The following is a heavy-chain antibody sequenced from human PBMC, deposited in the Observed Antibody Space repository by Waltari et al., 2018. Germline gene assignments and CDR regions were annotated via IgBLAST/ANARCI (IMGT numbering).Heavy chain of an antibody. CDR3: ARVGPGSGYGGIVNAFDI. CDR2: ISSSGSTT. J-gene: IGHJ3*02. V-gene: IGHV3-48*03. Sequence: EVQLVESGGGLVQPGGSLRLSCDASGFIFSSSEMNWVSQAPGKGLEWVSYISSSGSTTYYGDSVKGRFTISRDDAKNSLDLQMNSLRVEDTAVYYCARVGPGSGYGGIVNAFDIWGLGTMITVSS. D-gene: IGHD3-22*01. CDR1: GFIFSSSE.